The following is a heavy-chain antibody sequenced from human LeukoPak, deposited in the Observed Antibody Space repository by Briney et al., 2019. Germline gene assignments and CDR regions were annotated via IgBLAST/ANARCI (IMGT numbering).Heavy chain of an antibody. D-gene: IGHD3/OR15-3a*01. CDR3: ARGGLVYDFLTGYYAPGLEYFHH. CDR1: GDTFSYHS. Sequence: SVTVSFMTFGDTFSYHSISWVRQAPGQGLQWLGGIIPHVGSPRYTERLQDRITITADESTTTAYLELSSLRSDDTAVYYCARGGLVYDFLTGYYAPGLEYFHHWGQGSLVIVSS. J-gene: IGHJ1*01. CDR2: IIPHVGSP. V-gene: IGHV1-69*13.